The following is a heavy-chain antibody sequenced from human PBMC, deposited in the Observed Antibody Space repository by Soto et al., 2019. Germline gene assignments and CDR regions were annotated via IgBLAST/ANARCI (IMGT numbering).Heavy chain of an antibody. V-gene: IGHV3-33*01. J-gene: IGHJ4*01. CDR3: ESYKVDTAIVMVY. CDR1: VFTFTSYG. CDR2: IWYDGSNK. D-gene: IGHD5-18*01. Sequence: GGSLRLACSSSVFTFTSYGMHWVRQAPGKGLEWVAVIWYDGSNKYYADSVKGRFTISRDNSKNTLYLQMNSLRADDTAFYYLESYKVDTAIVMVYWGHRTLVPASA.